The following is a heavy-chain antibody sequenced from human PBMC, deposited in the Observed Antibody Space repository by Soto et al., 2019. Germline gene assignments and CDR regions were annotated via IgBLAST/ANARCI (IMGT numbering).Heavy chain of an antibody. CDR1: GGSFSGYY. CDR2: INHSGST. CDR3: AREDGYCSSTSCYPFDP. Sequence: QVQLQQWGAGLLKPSETLSLTCAVYGGSFSGYYWSWIRQPPGKGLEWIGEINHSGSTNYNPFLKSRVTISVDTSKNQFSLKLSSVTAADTAVYYCAREDGYCSSTSCYPFDPWVQGTLVTVSS. J-gene: IGHJ5*02. D-gene: IGHD2-2*03. V-gene: IGHV4-34*01.